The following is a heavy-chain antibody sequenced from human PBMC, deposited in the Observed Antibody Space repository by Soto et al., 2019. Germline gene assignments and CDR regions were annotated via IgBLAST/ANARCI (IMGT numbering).Heavy chain of an antibody. CDR3: AKGNAAGKDYYGMDV. Sequence: GGSLRLSCAASGFTFSSYAMSWVRQAPGKGLEWVSAISGSGGSTYYADSVKGRFTISRDNSKNTLYLQMNSLRAEDTAVYYCAKGNAAGKDYYGMDVWGQGTTVTVSS. CDR2: ISGSGGST. CDR1: GFTFSSYA. J-gene: IGHJ6*02. D-gene: IGHD6-13*01. V-gene: IGHV3-23*01.